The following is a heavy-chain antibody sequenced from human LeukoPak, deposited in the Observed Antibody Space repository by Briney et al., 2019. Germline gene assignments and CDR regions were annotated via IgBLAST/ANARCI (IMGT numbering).Heavy chain of an antibody. CDR1: GGTFSSYA. D-gene: IGHD3-22*01. CDR2: IIPISGVV. CDR3: ARDAHYDSSGYYAY. J-gene: IGHJ4*02. V-gene: IGHV1-69*04. Sequence: ASVKVSCKASGGTFSSYAITWVRQAPGQGLEWMGRIIPISGVVNYAQKFQGRVTITADKPTTTAYMELSSLRSEDTAVYYCARDAHYDSSGYYAYWGQGTLVTVSS.